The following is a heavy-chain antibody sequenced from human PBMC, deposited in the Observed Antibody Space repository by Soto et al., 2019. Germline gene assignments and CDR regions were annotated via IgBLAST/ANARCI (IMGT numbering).Heavy chain of an antibody. CDR1: GFTFSSYS. Sequence: EGQLVESGGGLVKPGGSLRLSCEASGFTFSSYSMNWVRQAPGKGLEWVSSISPSSTYIYYADSVKGRFTVSRDNAKNSLYLQMNSLTAEDTAVYFCARSGYRFTNDNWGQGTLVTVSS. CDR2: ISPSSTYI. V-gene: IGHV3-21*01. CDR3: ARSGYRFTNDN. J-gene: IGHJ4*02. D-gene: IGHD3-16*02.